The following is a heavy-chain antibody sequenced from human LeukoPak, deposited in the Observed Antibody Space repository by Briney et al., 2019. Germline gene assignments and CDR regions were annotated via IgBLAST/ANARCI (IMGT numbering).Heavy chain of an antibody. D-gene: IGHD6-13*01. CDR3: ARAVEIAAAGTNWFDP. Sequence: PSETLSLTCAVYGGSFSTYYWSWIRQPPGKGLEWIGEINHSGRTNYNPSLKSRVTISVDTSKNQFSLKLSSVTAADTAVYYCARAVEIAAAGTNWFDPWGQGTLVTVSS. V-gene: IGHV4-34*01. CDR1: GGSFSTYY. CDR2: INHSGRT. J-gene: IGHJ5*02.